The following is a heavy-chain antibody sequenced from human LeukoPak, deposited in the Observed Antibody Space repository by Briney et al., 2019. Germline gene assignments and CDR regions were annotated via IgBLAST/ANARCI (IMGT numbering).Heavy chain of an antibody. D-gene: IGHD3-9*01. CDR3: AREGKTQNYDILTGYYTQYFGY. V-gene: IGHV3-48*03. CDR2: ISSSGSTI. CDR1: GFTFSSYE. Sequence: GGSLRLSCAASGFTFSSYEMNWVRQAPGKGLEWVSYISSSGSTIYYADSVKGRFTISRDNAKNSLYLQMNSLRADDTAVYYCAREGKTQNYDILTGYYTQYFGYWGQGTLVTVSS. J-gene: IGHJ4*02.